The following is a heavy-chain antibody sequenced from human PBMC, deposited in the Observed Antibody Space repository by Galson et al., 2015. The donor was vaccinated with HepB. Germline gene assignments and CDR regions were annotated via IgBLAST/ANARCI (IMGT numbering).Heavy chain of an antibody. J-gene: IGHJ2*01. CDR3: AKAPIRCGTSHWHFDL. V-gene: IGHV3-23*01. CDR1: GFTFDYYA. CDR2: ISSTGDRT. Sequence: SLRLSCAASGFTFDYYAVAWVRQAPGKGLQWVSSISSTGDRTSSSDSLKGRFIISRDNSKNTLYLQMNSLRVEDTAIYFCAKAPIRCGTSHWHFDLWGRGTLVAVAS. D-gene: IGHD2-15*01.